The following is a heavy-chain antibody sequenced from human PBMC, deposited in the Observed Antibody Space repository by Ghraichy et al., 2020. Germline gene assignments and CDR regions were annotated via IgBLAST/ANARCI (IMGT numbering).Heavy chain of an antibody. CDR2: MNPNSGNT. CDR3: ARGVGVGVAGRGYWFDP. D-gene: IGHD6-19*01. J-gene: IGHJ5*02. Sequence: ASVKVSCKASGYTFTGYDINWVRQATGQGLEWMGWMNPNSGNTSYSQKFQGRVTMTRNTSISTAYMELSSLRSEDTAVYYCARGVGVGVAGRGYWFDPWGNGTLVIVPP. V-gene: IGHV1-8*01. CDR1: GYTFTGYD.